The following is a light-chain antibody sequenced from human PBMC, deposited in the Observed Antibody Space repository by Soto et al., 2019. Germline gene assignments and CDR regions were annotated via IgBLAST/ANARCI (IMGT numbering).Light chain of an antibody. CDR2: GAS. CDR1: QSVSSTY. CDR3: QQYYSTPPT. Sequence: EIVMTQSPATLSLSPGERATLSCRASQSVSSTYLAWYQQKPGQAPRLLIYGASNRATGIPDRFSGSGSGTDFTLTIRSLQAEDVAVYYCQQYYSTPPTFGQGTKVDNK. J-gene: IGKJ1*01. V-gene: IGKV3-20*01.